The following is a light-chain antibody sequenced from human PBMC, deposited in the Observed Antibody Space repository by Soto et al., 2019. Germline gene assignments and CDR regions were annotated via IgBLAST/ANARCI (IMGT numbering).Light chain of an antibody. CDR2: NAS. Sequence: EIVLTQSPATLSLSPGDRATLSCRASQSVSTYLAWYQQRPGQPPRLLIYNASIRATGIPARFSGSGSGTEFTLTISSLQSDDFGVYYCQQYNGWPPWTFGQGTKVDIK. V-gene: IGKV3-15*01. CDR3: QQYNGWPPWT. J-gene: IGKJ1*01. CDR1: QSVSTY.